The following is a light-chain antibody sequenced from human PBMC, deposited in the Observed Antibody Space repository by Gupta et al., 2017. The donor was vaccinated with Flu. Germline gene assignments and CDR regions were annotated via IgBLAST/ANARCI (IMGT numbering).Light chain of an antibody. V-gene: IGLV3-1*01. CDR2: QDS. J-gene: IGLJ2*01. CDR1: KLGDKY. Sequence: SYELTQTPSVSVSPGQTASITCSGDKLGDKYACWYQQKPGQPPVLVIYQDSKRPSGTPQRFSASNAGTTAPMTISGTQAVDAAYYYSPAWDSSVVVFGGGTKMTVL. CDR3: PAWDSSVVV.